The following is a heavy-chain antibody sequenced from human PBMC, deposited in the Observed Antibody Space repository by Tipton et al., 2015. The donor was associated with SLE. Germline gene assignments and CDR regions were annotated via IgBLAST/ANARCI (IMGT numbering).Heavy chain of an antibody. J-gene: IGHJ4*02. CDR2: IDHTGTT. D-gene: IGHD6-19*01. V-gene: IGHV4-34*01. CDR3: ARVADSNGWYVLYYFDY. CDR1: GASLSAFY. Sequence: TLSLTCPVYGASLSAFYWTWIRQPPGKGLEWIGEIDHTGTTNYSPSLKSRVTISVDTSKNQFSLKLSSVTAADTAVYYCARVADSNGWYVLYYFDYWGQGTLVTVSS.